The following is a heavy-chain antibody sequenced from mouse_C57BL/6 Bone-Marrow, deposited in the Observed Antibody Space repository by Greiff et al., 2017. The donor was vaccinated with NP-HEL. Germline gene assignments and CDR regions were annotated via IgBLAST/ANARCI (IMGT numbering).Heavy chain of an antibody. CDR1: GYTFTSYG. CDR3: ARSSGSYRDY. Sequence: VHLVESGAELARPGASVKLSCKASGYTFTSYGISWVKQRTGQGLEWIGEIYPRSGNTYYNEKFKGKATLTADKSSSTAYMELRSLTSEDSAVYFCARSSGSYRDYRGQGTTLTVSS. D-gene: IGHD1-2*01. J-gene: IGHJ2*01. V-gene: IGHV1-81*01. CDR2: IYPRSGNT.